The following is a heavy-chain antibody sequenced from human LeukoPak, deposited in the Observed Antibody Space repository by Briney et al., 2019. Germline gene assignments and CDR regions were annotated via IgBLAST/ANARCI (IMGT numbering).Heavy chain of an antibody. V-gene: IGHV3-7*01. D-gene: IGHD6-13*01. CDR3: ARDPWLSSSSRYNFDY. CDR1: GFTFSSYW. Sequence: GGSLRLSCAASGFTFSSYWMTWVRQTPGKGLQWVANINLDGSQKYYVDSVKGRFTISRDSAKNSLYLQMNSLRAEDTAVYYCARDPWLSSSSRYNFDYWGQGILVTVSS. J-gene: IGHJ4*02. CDR2: INLDGSQK.